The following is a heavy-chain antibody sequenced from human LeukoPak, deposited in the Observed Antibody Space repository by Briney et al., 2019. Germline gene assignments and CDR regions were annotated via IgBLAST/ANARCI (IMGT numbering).Heavy chain of an antibody. CDR1: GFTFSSYW. Sequence: TGGSLRLSCAASGFTFSSYWMHWVRQAPGKGLIFVSRINSDGSTTSYAGSVKGRFTISRDNAKNTLYLQMNSLRAEDTAVYYCAREGLSEGDLRYFDWLAYYYMDVWGKGTTVTISS. CDR3: AREGLSEGDLRYFDWLAYYYMDV. CDR2: INSDGSTT. J-gene: IGHJ6*03. V-gene: IGHV3-74*01. D-gene: IGHD3-9*01.